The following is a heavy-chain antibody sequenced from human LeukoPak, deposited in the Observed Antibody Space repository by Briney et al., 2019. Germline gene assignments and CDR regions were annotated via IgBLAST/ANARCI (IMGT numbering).Heavy chain of an antibody. CDR3: ARDPRRWELLNGGDY. CDR1: GYTFTAYY. J-gene: IGHJ4*02. CDR2: INPNSGGT. Sequence: ASVSVSCKASGYTFTAYYMHWVRQAPGQGLEGMGWINPNSGGTNYAQKFQGRVTITRETSIKTAYMEGRRLRWEGTAVYYCARDPRRWELLNGGDYWGQGTLVTVSS. D-gene: IGHD1-26*01. V-gene: IGHV1-2*02.